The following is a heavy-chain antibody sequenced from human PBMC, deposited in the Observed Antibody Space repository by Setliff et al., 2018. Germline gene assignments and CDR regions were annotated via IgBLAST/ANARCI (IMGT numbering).Heavy chain of an antibody. Sequence: PGGSLRLSCAASGFTFSSYWMSWVRQAPGKGLEWVALTNPDGDEIHYVDSVKGRFTISRDNAKNSLFLQISSLRAEDTAMYYCVTGSVPPNWGQGTLVTVSS. CDR3: VTGSVPPN. J-gene: IGHJ4*02. V-gene: IGHV3-7*03. CDR1: GFTFSSYW. CDR2: TNPDGDEI.